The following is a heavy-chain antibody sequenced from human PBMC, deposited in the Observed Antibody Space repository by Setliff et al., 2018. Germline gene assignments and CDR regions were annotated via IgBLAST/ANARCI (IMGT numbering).Heavy chain of an antibody. CDR1: GFTVSSYW. Sequence: GSLRLSCAASGFTVSSYWMHWVRQAPGKGLVWVSYINFDGTSTNYADSVKGRFTISRDNAKNTVYLQLNRLRADDTAVYYCIRDWGEAGSTNAFDIWGQGTVVTVS. CDR2: INFDGTST. D-gene: IGHD1-26*01. V-gene: IGHV3-74*01. CDR3: IRDWGEAGSTNAFDI. J-gene: IGHJ3*02.